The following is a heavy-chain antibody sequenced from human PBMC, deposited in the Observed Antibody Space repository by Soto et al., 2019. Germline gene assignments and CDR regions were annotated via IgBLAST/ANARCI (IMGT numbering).Heavy chain of an antibody. Sequence: SETLSLTCAVYGGSFSGYYWSWIRQPPGKGLEWIGEINHSGSTNYNPSLKSRVTISVDTSKNQFSLKLSSVTAADTAVYYCARVRRLRVITTRYSSYGMDVWGQGTTVTV. CDR3: ARVRRLRVITTRYSSYGMDV. V-gene: IGHV4-34*01. CDR1: GGSFSGYY. CDR2: INHSGST. J-gene: IGHJ6*02. D-gene: IGHD3-10*01.